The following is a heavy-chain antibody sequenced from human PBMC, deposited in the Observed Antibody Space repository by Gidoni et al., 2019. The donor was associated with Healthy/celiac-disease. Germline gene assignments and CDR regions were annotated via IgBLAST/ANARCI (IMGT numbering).Heavy chain of an antibody. CDR3: ATARYCSSTSCWGGDFDY. D-gene: IGHD2-2*01. J-gene: IGHJ4*02. V-gene: IGHV1-24*01. Sequence: QVQLVQSGAEVKKPGASVKVSCKVSGYTFPELSMHWVRQAPGKGLEWMGGFDPEDGETIYAQKFQGRVTMTEDTSTDTAYMELSSLRSEDTAVYYCATARYCSSTSCWGGDFDYWGQGTLVTVSS. CDR1: GYTFPELS. CDR2: FDPEDGET.